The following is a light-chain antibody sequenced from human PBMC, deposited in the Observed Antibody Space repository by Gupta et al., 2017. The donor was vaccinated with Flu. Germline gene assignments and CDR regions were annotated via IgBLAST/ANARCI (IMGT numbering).Light chain of an antibody. CDR3: SSYTSTNTVVV. V-gene: IGLV2-14*01. CDR2: EVS. J-gene: IGLJ2*01. CDR1: SSDVGGYDY. Sequence: ISCTGTSSDVGGYDYVSWYQQHPGKAPKLILFEVSRRPGGISDRFSGSKSGTTASLTISGLLAEDEAFYYCSSYTSTNTVVVFGGGTKLTVL.